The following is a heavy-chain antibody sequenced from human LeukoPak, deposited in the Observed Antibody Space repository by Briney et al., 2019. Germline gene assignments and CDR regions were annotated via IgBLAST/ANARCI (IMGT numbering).Heavy chain of an antibody. CDR1: GGSFSGYY. D-gene: IGHD4/OR15-4a*01. Sequence: PSETLSLTCAVYGGSFSGYYWSLIRQPPGKGLEWIGEINHSGSTNYNPSLKSRVTISVDTSKNQFSLKLSSVTAADTAVYYCARAQMTLVDYWGQGTLVTVSS. V-gene: IGHV4-34*01. CDR3: ARAQMTLVDY. CDR2: INHSGST. J-gene: IGHJ4*02.